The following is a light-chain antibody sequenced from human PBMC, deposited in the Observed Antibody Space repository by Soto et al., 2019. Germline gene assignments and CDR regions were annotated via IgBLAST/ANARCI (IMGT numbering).Light chain of an antibody. CDR2: AAS. V-gene: IGKV1-39*01. CDR3: QQSYETPFT. CDR1: QSIRNS. J-gene: IGKJ3*01. Sequence: DIQMTQSPSSLSASVGDRVTITCRASQSIRNSLNWYQQKPGKAPKFLIFAASSLQSGVPSRFSGGGSGTDFNLTISSLQPEDFATYYCQQSYETPFTFGPWTKVDIK.